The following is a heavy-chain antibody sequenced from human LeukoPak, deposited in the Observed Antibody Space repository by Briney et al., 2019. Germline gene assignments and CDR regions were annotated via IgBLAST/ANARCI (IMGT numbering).Heavy chain of an antibody. V-gene: IGHV1-2*02. J-gene: IGHJ4*02. CDR3: ARVRSRDTTGSPSQPGY. CDR1: GYTFTGYY. Sequence: ASLKDSCKASGYTFTGYYMHWVRQAPGEGLEWMGWINPNSGGTKYAQKFQGKVTMTRDTSISTTYMELSRLRSDDTAVYYCARVRSRDTTGSPSQPGYWGQGTLVTVSS. CDR2: INPNSGGT. D-gene: IGHD1-1*01.